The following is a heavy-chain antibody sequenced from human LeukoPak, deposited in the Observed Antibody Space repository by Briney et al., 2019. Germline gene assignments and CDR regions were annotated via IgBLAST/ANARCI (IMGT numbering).Heavy chain of an antibody. CDR3: ATTFNWAFDY. V-gene: IGHV4-39*07. D-gene: IGHD7-27*01. Sequence: KSSETLSLTCTVSGGSISSSSYYWGWIRQPPGKGLEWIGSIYYSGSTYYNPSLKSRVTLSVDKSKNQFSLKLTSVTAADTAVYYCATTFNWAFDYWGQGTLVTVSS. CDR1: GGSISSSSYY. J-gene: IGHJ4*02. CDR2: IYYSGST.